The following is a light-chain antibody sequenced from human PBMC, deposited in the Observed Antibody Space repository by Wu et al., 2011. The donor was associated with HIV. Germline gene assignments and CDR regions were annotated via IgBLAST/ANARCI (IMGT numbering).Light chain of an antibody. CDR1: QSVSSY. Sequence: EIVLTQSPATLSLSPGESATLSCRASQSVSSYLGWYQQKPGQAPRLLIYDASHRATGIPASFSGSGSGTDFTLTISSLEPEDFAVYYCQQGSSWPLTFGQGTRLEIK. CDR3: QQGSSWPLT. CDR2: DAS. V-gene: IGKV3-11*01. J-gene: IGKJ5*01.